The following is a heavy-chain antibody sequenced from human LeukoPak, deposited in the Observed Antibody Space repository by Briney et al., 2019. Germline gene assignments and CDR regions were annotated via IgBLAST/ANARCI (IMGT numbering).Heavy chain of an antibody. CDR2: IYFSGST. CDR3: ARSEYSSSSGHFDY. CDR1: GGSISSYY. Sequence: SETLSLTCTVAGGSISSYYWSWIRQPPGKGLEWIGYIYFSGSTDYNPSLKSRVTISVDTSKNQFSLKLGSVTAAGTAVYYYARSEYSSSSGHFDYWGQGTLVTVSS. D-gene: IGHD6-6*01. V-gene: IGHV4-59*08. J-gene: IGHJ4*02.